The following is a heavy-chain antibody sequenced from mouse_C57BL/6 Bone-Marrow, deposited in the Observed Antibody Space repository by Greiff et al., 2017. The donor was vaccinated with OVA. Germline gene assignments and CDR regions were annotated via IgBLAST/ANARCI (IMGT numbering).Heavy chain of an antibody. Sequence: EVKLVESGPELVKPGASVKMSCKASGYTFTDYNMHWVKQSHGKSLEWIGYINPNNGGTSYNQKFKGKATLTVNKSSSTAYMELRSLTSEESAVYYCARSGLGPSFDYWGQGTTLTVSS. V-gene: IGHV1-22*01. J-gene: IGHJ2*01. CDR1: GYTFTDYN. D-gene: IGHD4-1*01. CDR3: ARSGLGPSFDY. CDR2: INPNNGGT.